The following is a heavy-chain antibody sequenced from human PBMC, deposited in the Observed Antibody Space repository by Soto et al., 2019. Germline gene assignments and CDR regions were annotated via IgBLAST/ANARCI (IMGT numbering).Heavy chain of an antibody. J-gene: IGHJ6*01. CDR2: ISPSTSHI. D-gene: IGHD2-15*01. CDR1: GFTFSSCT. CDR3: SVFSAGACHQTYGMDV. Sequence: EVHLVESGGGLVKPGGSLRLSCAVSGFTFSSCTMNWVRQAPGKGLEWVSSISPSTSHIYYADSVKGRFTISRDNRKNSLFLQMNSLRADDTPVYYCSVFSAGACHQTYGMDVWRQVTKVIVFS. V-gene: IGHV3-21*01.